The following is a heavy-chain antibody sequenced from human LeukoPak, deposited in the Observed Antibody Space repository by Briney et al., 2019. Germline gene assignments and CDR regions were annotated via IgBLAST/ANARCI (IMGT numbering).Heavy chain of an antibody. CDR2: IYYSGST. J-gene: IGHJ4*02. V-gene: IGHV4-61*08. Sequence: SETLSLTCTVSGGSVSSGGYYWSWIRQPPGKGLEWIGYIYYSGSTNYNPSLKSRVTISVDTSKNQFSLKLSSVTAADTAVYYCAREVVGATHFDYWAREPWSPSPQ. D-gene: IGHD1-26*01. CDR1: GGSVSSGGYY. CDR3: AREVVGATHFDY.